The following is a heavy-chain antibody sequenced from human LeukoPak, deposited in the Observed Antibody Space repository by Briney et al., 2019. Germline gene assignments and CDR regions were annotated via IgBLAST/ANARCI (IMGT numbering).Heavy chain of an antibody. D-gene: IGHD6-13*01. CDR3: AKASKGIAAAGTAPAFYRLDYYYGMDV. J-gene: IGHJ6*02. V-gene: IGHV3-23*01. CDR2: ISGGGGTT. CDR1: GFTFSRYA. Sequence: SGGSLRLSCLASGFTFSRYAMTWVRRAPGKGLEWVSGISGGGGTTYYADSVKGRFTISRDNSKNTLYLQMNSLRVEDTAVYYCAKASKGIAAAGTAPAFYRLDYYYGMDVWGQGTTVTVSS.